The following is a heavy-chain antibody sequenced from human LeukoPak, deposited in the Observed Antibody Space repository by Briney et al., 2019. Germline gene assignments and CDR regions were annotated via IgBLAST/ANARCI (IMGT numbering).Heavy chain of an antibody. D-gene: IGHD3-9*01. Sequence: ASVKVSCKASGYTFTSYDINWVRQAPGQGLEWTGWINTNTGNPTYAQGFTGRFVFSLDTSVSTAYLQISSLKAEDTAVYYCARAGRYYDILTGYTAIYYFDYWGQGTLVTVSS. CDR2: INTNTGNP. J-gene: IGHJ4*02. CDR3: ARAGRYYDILTGYTAIYYFDY. V-gene: IGHV7-4-1*02. CDR1: GYTFTSYD.